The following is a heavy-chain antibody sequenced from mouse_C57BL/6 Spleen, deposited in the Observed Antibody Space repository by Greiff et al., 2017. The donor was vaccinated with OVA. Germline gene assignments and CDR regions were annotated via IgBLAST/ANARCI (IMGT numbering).Heavy chain of an antibody. Sequence: QVQLQQPGAELVKPGASVKMSCKASGYTFTSYWITWVKQRPGQGLEWIGDIYHGSGSTNYNEKFKSKATLTVDTSSSTAYMQRSSLTSEDSAVYYCAGLYDEGAWFAYWGQGTLVTVSA. D-gene: IGHD2-12*01. CDR1: GYTFTSYW. V-gene: IGHV1-55*01. J-gene: IGHJ3*01. CDR3: AGLYDEGAWFAY. CDR2: IYHGSGST.